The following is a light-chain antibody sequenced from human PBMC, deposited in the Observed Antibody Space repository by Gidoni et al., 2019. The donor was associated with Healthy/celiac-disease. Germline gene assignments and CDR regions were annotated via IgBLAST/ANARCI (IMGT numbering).Light chain of an antibody. CDR2: AAA. Sequence: DVQLTQSPSFLSASVGARVTITCRASQYIGSSLAWYQRKSGEAPKFLIYAAATLQSGVPSRFSGSGSGTEFTLTIRSLQAEAFATYYCQQLYISPPTFXGXTKVEIK. J-gene: IGKJ4*01. CDR1: QYIGSS. CDR3: QQLYISPPT. V-gene: IGKV1-9*01.